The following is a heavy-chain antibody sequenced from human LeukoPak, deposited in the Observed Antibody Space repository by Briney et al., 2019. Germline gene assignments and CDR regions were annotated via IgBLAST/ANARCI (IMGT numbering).Heavy chain of an antibody. J-gene: IGHJ4*02. CDR3: ARDNPNSYFDY. V-gene: IGHV3-30*04. CDR2: ISYDGSNK. CDR1: GFTFSSYA. Sequence: GRSLRLSCAASGFTFSSYAMHWVRQAPGKGLEWVAVISYDGSNKYYADSVKGRFTISRDNSKNTLYLQMNSLRAEDTAVYYCARDNPNSYFDYWGQGTLVTVSS.